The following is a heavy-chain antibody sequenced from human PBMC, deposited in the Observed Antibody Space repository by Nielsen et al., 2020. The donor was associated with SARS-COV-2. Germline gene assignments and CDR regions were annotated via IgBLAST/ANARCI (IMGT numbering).Heavy chain of an antibody. V-gene: IGHV3-21*01. Sequence: GESLKISCAASGFTFSSYSMNWVRQAPGKGLEWVSSISSSSSYIYYADSVKGRFTISRDNAKNSLYLQMNSLRAEDTAVYYCARDENDFWSSYYTRFPPRTYWGQGTLVTVSS. J-gene: IGHJ4*02. CDR1: GFTFSSYS. CDR3: ARDENDFWSSYYTRFPPRTY. D-gene: IGHD3-3*01. CDR2: ISSSSSYI.